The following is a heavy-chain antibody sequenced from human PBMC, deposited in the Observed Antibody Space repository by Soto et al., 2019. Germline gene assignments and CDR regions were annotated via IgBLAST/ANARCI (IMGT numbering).Heavy chain of an antibody. CDR1: GFSLSTSGVG. V-gene: IGHV2-5*02. J-gene: IGHJ5*02. D-gene: IGHD2-15*01. CDR2: IYWVDDK. Sequence: QITLKESGPTLVKPTQTLTLTCTFSGFSLSTSGVGVGWIRQPPGKALEWLAFIYWVDDKRYSPSLKSRLTNTEDPSNNQVVLTVTHKDPVYTATYCCAHRRVVPAKWNNWFDTWGQGTLVIVSS. CDR3: AHRRVVPAKWNNWFDT.